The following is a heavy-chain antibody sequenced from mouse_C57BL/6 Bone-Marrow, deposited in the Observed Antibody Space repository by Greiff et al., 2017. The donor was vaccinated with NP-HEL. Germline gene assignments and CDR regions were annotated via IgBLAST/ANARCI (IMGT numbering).Heavy chain of an antibody. D-gene: IGHD2-1*01. V-gene: IGHV1-61*01. CDR2: IYPSDSET. CDR3: ARVAGNYCRDY. Sequence: VQLQQPGAELVRPGSSVKLSCKASGYTFTSYWMDWVKQRPGQGLEWIGNIYPSDSETHYNQKFKDKATLTVDKSSSTAYMQLSSLTSEDSAVYYGARVAGNYCRDYGGQGTTLTVSS. CDR1: GYTFTSYW. J-gene: IGHJ2*01.